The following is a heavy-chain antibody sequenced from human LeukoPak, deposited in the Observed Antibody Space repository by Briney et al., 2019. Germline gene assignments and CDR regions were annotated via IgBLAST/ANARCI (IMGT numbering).Heavy chain of an antibody. D-gene: IGHD1-26*01. CDR1: GGTFTSYA. Sequence: GASVKVSCKTSGGTFTSYAITWVRQAPGQGLEWMRKIIPISGTTNYAQKFQGRVTFTADESTSTAYMELSSLRSEDTALYYCARKLRLGGNWFDPWGQGTLVTVSS. V-gene: IGHV1-69*13. CDR3: ARKLRLGGNWFDP. J-gene: IGHJ5*02. CDR2: IIPISGTT.